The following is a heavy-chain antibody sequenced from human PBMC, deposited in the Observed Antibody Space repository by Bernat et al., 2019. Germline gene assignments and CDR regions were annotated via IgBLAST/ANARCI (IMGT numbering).Heavy chain of an antibody. CDR3: ARSAWPDSLDY. J-gene: IGHJ4*02. CDR1: GFTFSSYW. V-gene: IGHV3-74*01. CDR2: INSDGSST. Sequence: EVQLVDSGGGLVQPGGSLRLSCAASGFTFSSYWMHWVRQAPGGGLEWVSRINSDGSSTSYVDSVKGRFTISRDNAKTTLYLQMNSLRAEDTALYYCARSAWPDSLDYWGQGTLVTVSS.